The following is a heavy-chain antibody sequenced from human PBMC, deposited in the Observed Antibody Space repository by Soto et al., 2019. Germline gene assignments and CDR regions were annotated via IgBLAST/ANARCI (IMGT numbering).Heavy chain of an antibody. Sequence: SETLSLTCTVSGGSISSSSYYWGWIRQPPGKGLEWIGSIYYSGSTYYNPSLKSRVTISVDTSKSQFSLQLTSVTAADTAVYYCARGAADTAMVDSWGQGTLVTVSS. CDR1: GGSISSSSYY. V-gene: IGHV4-39*07. D-gene: IGHD5-18*01. J-gene: IGHJ4*02. CDR2: IYYSGST. CDR3: ARGAADTAMVDS.